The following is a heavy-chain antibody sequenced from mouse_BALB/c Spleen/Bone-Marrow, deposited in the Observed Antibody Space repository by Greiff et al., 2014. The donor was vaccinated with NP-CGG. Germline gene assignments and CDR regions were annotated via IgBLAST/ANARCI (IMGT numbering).Heavy chain of an antibody. CDR2: IYPGDGDT. Sequence: VKVVESGAELVRPGSSVKISCKASGYAFSSYWMNWVKQRPGQGLEWIGQIYPGDGDTNYNGKFKGKATLTADKSPSTAYMQLSSLTSEDSAVYFCARVRNWADYWGQGTTLTVSS. D-gene: IGHD4-1*01. V-gene: IGHV1-80*01. CDR1: GYAFSSYW. CDR3: ARVRNWADY. J-gene: IGHJ2*01.